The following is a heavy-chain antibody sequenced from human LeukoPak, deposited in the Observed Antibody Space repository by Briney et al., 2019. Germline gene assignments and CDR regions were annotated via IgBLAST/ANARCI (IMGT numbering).Heavy chain of an antibody. CDR2: IWYDGSNK. D-gene: IGHD3-22*01. Sequence: PGGSLRLSCAASGFTFSSYGMHWVRQAPGKGLEWVAVIWYDGSNKYYADSVKGRFTISRDNSKNTLYLQMNSLRAEDTAVYYCARGNYYDSSGYRTDFDYWGQGTLVTVSS. V-gene: IGHV3-33*01. J-gene: IGHJ4*02. CDR1: GFTFSSYG. CDR3: ARGNYYDSSGYRTDFDY.